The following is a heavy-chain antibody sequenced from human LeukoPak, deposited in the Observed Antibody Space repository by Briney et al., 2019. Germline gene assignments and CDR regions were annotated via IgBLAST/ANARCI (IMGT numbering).Heavy chain of an antibody. Sequence: GGSLRLSCAASGFTFSNAWMSWVRQAPGKGLEWVGRIKSKTDGGTTDYAAPVKGIFTISRDDSKNTLYLQMNSLKTEDTAVYYCTTGSAAMVDFDYWGQGTLVTVSS. V-gene: IGHV3-15*01. J-gene: IGHJ4*02. CDR3: TTGSAAMVDFDY. CDR1: GFTFSNAW. CDR2: IKSKTDGGTT. D-gene: IGHD5-18*01.